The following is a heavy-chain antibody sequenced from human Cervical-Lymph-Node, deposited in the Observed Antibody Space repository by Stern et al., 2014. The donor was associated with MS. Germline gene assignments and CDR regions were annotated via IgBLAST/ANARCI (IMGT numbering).Heavy chain of an antibody. D-gene: IGHD2-15*01. V-gene: IGHV1-18*01. CDR2: ISAYNGNT. CDR1: GYTFTSYG. Sequence: QMQLVQSGAEVKKPGASVKVSCKASGYTFTSYGINWVRQAPGQGLEWMGWISAYNGNTNYAQKLQGRVTMTTDTSTSTAYMELRSLRSDDTAVYYCARDRGLRYCSGGSCYIHFDYWGQGTLVTVSS. CDR3: ARDRGLRYCSGGSCYIHFDY. J-gene: IGHJ4*02.